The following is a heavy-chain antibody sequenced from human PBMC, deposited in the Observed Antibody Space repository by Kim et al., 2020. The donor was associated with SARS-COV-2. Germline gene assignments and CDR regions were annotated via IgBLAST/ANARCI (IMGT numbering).Heavy chain of an antibody. CDR1: GFTFSSYA. CDR3: AREQQLANHFDY. Sequence: GGSLRLSCAASGFTFSSYAMHWVRQAPGKGLEWVAVISYDGSNKYYADSVKGRFTISRDNSKNTLYLQMNSLRAEDTAVYYCAREQQLANHFDYWGQGT. V-gene: IGHV3-30-3*01. D-gene: IGHD6-13*01. J-gene: IGHJ4*02. CDR2: ISYDGSNK.